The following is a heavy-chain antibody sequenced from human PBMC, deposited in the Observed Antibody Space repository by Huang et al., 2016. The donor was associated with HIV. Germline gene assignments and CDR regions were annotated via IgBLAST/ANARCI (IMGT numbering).Heavy chain of an antibody. CDR3: ARSAYGDLDY. CDR2: MNPNTGNT. V-gene: IGHV1-8*02. J-gene: IGHJ4*02. D-gene: IGHD4-17*01. CDR1: GYNFTNYE. Sequence: QVHLVQSGAEVKKPGASVKVSCKASGYNFTNYEINWVRQAPGRGVEGRGWMNPNTGNTSFAQSFQGRVTMTRKTSITTAYMELTSLTSEDTAVYYCARSAYGDLDYWGLGTLVIVSS.